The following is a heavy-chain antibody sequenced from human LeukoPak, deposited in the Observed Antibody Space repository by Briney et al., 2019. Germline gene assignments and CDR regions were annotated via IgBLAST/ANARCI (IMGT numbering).Heavy chain of an antibody. CDR1: GFTFGNAG. Sequence: AGGSLRLSCTASGFTFGNAGMNWVRQAPGKGLEWVGRIKTKSEGGTTDYAAPAKGRFTISRDDSKNALFLQMDSLKSDDTAMYYCTTEFKELGSFFYFYYMDVWGTGTTVTISS. CDR3: TTEFKELGSFFYFYYMDV. V-gene: IGHV3-15*01. J-gene: IGHJ6*03. D-gene: IGHD3-10*01. CDR2: IKTKSEGGTT.